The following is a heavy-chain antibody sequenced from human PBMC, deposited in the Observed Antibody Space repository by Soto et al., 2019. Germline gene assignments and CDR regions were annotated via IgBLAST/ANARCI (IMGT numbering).Heavy chain of an antibody. D-gene: IGHD5-12*01. CDR2: ISSSSSYI. CDR1: GFTFSSYS. CDR3: ARDEAGEYSGYDHPGDCYFEY. V-gene: IGHV3-21*01. J-gene: IGHJ4*02. Sequence: GGSLRLSCAASGFTFSSYSMNWVRQAPGKGLEWVSSISSSSSYIYYADSVKGRFTISRDNAKNSLYLQMNSLRAEDTAVYYCARDEAGEYSGYDHPGDCYFEYWGQGTLVTVSS.